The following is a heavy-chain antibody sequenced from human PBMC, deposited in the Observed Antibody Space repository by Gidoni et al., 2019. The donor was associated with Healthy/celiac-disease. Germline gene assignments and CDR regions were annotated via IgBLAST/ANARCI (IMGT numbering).Heavy chain of an antibody. V-gene: IGHV4-38-2*02. J-gene: IGHJ4*02. CDR2: IYHSGST. CDR1: GYSISSGYY. D-gene: IGHD3-16*02. Sequence: QVQLQESGPGLVKPSATLSLTCTVSGYSISSGYYWGWIRQPPGKGLEWIGSIYHSGSTYYNPTLKSRVTISVDTSKNQFSLKLSSVTAADTAVYYCARDLLGREAYVWGSYHKGGLDYWGQGTLVTVSS. CDR3: ARDLLGREAYVWGSYHKGGLDY.